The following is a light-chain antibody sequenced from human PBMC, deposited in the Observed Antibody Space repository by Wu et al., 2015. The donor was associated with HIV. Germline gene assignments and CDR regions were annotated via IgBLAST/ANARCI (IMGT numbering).Light chain of an antibody. Sequence: EIVLTQSPGTLSLSPGERATLSCRASQSVSNNYLAWYQQKPGQAPRLLIYGASTRATGIPDRFSGSGSGTDFTLTITGMQFEDFAVYYCQQYYDWPRTFGQGTKVEIK. V-gene: IGKV3-20*01. CDR3: QQYYDWPRT. J-gene: IGKJ1*01. CDR1: QSVSNNY. CDR2: GAS.